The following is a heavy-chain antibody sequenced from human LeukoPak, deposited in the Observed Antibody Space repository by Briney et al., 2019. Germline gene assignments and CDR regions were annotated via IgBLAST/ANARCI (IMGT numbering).Heavy chain of an antibody. D-gene: IGHD3-3*01. CDR2: IYYSGTT. CDR1: GGSISSSSYY. V-gene: IGHV4-39*07. J-gene: IGHJ4*02. Sequence: SETLSLTCTVSGGSISSSSYYWGWIRQPPGKGLEWTGSIYYSGTTYYNPSLKSRVTMSVDTSKNQFSLKLSSVTAADAAVYYCARDPITIFGVATIDYWGQGTLVTVSS. CDR3: ARDPITIFGVATIDY.